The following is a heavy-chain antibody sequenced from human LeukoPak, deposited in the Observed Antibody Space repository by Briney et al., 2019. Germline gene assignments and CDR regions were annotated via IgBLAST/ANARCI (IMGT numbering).Heavy chain of an antibody. J-gene: IGHJ4*02. CDR1: GGSISSGGYC. V-gene: IGHV4-31*03. CDR3: ASLIKSSGSYDY. Sequence: SETLSLTCTVSGGSISSGGYCWRWIRQHPGKGLEWIGYIYYSGSTYYNPSLKSRVTISVDTSKNQFSLKLSSVTAADTAVYYCASLIKSSGSYDYWGQGTLVTVSS. CDR2: IYYSGST. D-gene: IGHD3-10*01.